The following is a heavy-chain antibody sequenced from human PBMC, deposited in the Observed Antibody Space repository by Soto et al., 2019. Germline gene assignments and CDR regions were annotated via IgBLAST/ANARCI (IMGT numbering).Heavy chain of an antibody. CDR1: GDSITGDEW. CDR3: ARAGSGYGENWFDP. D-gene: IGHD5-12*01. V-gene: IGHV4-4*02. Sequence: SETLSLTCAVSGDSITGDEWWSWVRQPPGKGLEWIGEIHHSGSTNYNPSLKSRVTISVDKSKNQFSLKLSSVTAADTAVYYCARAGSGYGENWFDPWGQGTLVTVS. CDR2: IHHSGST. J-gene: IGHJ5*02.